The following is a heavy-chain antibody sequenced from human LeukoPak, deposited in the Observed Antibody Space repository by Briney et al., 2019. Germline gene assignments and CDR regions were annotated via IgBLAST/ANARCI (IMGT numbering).Heavy chain of an antibody. CDR1: GGTFSSYA. J-gene: IGHJ6*03. D-gene: IGHD4-17*01. CDR3: ARSPVGDYGDYYYYYMDV. CDR2: IIPLFGTA. V-gene: IGHV1-69*05. Sequence: ASVKVSCKASGGTFSSYAISWVRQAPGQGLEWMGGIIPLFGTANYAQEFQGRVTITTDESTSTAYMDLSSLRSEDTAVYYCARSPVGDYGDYYYYYMDVWGKGTTVTVSS.